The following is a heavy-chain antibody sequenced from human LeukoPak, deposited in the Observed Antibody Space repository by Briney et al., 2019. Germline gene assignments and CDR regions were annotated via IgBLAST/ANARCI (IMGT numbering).Heavy chain of an antibody. Sequence: TGRSLRLSCTASEFTVSRNYMLWVRQAPGKGLEWVSLIFSNGDTHYADSVKGRFTISRDTSKNTVSLQMNSLRVEDTAMYYCTRDQMNYWGQGTLVTVSS. CDR2: IFSNGDT. CDR3: TRDQMNY. V-gene: IGHV3-53*01. J-gene: IGHJ4*02. CDR1: EFTVSRNY. D-gene: IGHD5-24*01.